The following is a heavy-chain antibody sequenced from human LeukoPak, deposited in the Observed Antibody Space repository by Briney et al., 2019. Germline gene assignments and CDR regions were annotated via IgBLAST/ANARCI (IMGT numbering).Heavy chain of an antibody. CDR3: ARERTPNWYFDL. CDR1: GYTFTIYY. Sequence: ASVKVSFKASGYTFTIYYMHWVRQAPGQGLEWMGLINPSGGSTSYAQKFQGRVTMTRDMSTSTVYMELSSLRSEDTAVYYCARERTPNWYFDLWGRGTLVTVSS. V-gene: IGHV1-46*01. J-gene: IGHJ2*01. CDR2: INPSGGST. D-gene: IGHD1/OR15-1a*01.